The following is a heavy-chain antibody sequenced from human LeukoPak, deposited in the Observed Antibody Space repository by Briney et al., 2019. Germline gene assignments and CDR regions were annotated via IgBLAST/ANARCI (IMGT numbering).Heavy chain of an antibody. J-gene: IGHJ4*02. CDR3: ASYSYYYDSSGYFDY. V-gene: IGHV4-61*01. Sequence: SETLSLTCSVSGGSVSSGSYYWSWIRQPPGKGLEWIGYIYYSGSTNYNPSLKSRVTISVDTSKNQFSLKLSSVTAADTAVYYCASYSYYYDSSGYFDYWGQGTLVTVSS. CDR2: IYYSGST. D-gene: IGHD3-22*01. CDR1: GGSVSSGSYY.